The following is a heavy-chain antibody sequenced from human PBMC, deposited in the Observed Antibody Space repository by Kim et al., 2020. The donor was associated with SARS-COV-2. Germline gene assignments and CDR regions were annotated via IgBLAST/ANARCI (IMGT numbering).Heavy chain of an antibody. CDR1: GGSFGGYS. Sequence: SETLSLTCAVDGGSFGGYSWTWIRQPPGKGLQWIGEINHSGSTNYNPSLKSRVTISLDTSKNQFSLRLKSVTAADTAVYYCARGKTEISMIVVVMTGASNYFDFWGQGTLVTVSS. CDR2: INHSGST. CDR3: ARGKTEISMIVVVMTGASNYFDF. V-gene: IGHV4-34*01. D-gene: IGHD3-22*01. J-gene: IGHJ4*02.